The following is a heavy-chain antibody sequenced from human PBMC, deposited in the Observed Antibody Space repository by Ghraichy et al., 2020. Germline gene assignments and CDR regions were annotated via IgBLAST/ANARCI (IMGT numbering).Heavy chain of an antibody. Sequence: SETQSLTCTVSGDSINPYYWSWIRRPPGKGLEWIGFIYYSGTTHYNPSLKSRVTFSLDASKNQFSLKLSSVTAADTAVYYCARRTITTRYGMDVWGQGTTVIVSS. D-gene: IGHD1-1*01. CDR1: GDSINPYY. CDR2: IYYSGTT. V-gene: IGHV4-59*08. J-gene: IGHJ6*02. CDR3: ARRTITTRYGMDV.